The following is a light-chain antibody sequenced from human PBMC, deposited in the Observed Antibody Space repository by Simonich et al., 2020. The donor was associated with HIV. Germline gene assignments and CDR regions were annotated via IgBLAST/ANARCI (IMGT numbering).Light chain of an antibody. CDR2: DTS. CDR1: QSVSSY. V-gene: IGKV3-11*01. J-gene: IGKJ1*01. CDR3: QQYGISPWT. Sequence: EIVLTQSPATLSLSPGERATLSCRASQSVSSYLAWYQQKPGQAPRLLIYDTSNRATGIPARFSGSGSGTDFPLTISRLEPEDFVVYYCQQYGISPWTFGQGTKVEIK.